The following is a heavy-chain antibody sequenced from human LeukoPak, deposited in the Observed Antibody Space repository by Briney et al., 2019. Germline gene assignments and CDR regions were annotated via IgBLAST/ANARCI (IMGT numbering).Heavy chain of an antibody. CDR1: GFTFDSYA. V-gene: IGHV3-23*01. CDR3: AKDVPAAYFDY. J-gene: IGHJ4*02. Sequence: GGPLRLSFAASGFTFDSYAMSWVRQAPGKGLEWVSTITDSGVSTYYADSVKGRFTISRDNSKTTLYLQMNSLRPEDTAVYYCAKDVPAAYFDYWGQGTLVTVSS. CDR2: ITDSGVST. D-gene: IGHD2-2*01.